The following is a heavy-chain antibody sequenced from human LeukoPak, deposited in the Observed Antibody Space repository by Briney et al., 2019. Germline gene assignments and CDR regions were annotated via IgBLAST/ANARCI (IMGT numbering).Heavy chain of an antibody. CDR1: GFTFSSYA. Sequence: GGSLRLSCAASGFTFSSYAMSWVRQAPGKGLEWVSAISGSGGSTYYADSVKGRFTISRDNSKNTLYLQMNSLRAEDTAVYYCAKDRSQGYYDSSGYLNDYCGQGTLVTVSS. D-gene: IGHD3-22*01. CDR3: AKDRSQGYYDSSGYLNDY. J-gene: IGHJ4*02. V-gene: IGHV3-23*01. CDR2: ISGSGGST.